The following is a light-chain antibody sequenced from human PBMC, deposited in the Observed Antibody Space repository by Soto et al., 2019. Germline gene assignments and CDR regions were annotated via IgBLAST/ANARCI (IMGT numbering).Light chain of an antibody. V-gene: IGKV3-20*01. Sequence: EIVLTQSPGTLSLSPGERATLSCRASQSVSSSYLAWYQQKPGQAPRLLIYGASSRATGIPDRFSGIGSGTGFTLTISRLEPEDFAVYFCQQYGSSPPFTFGQGTKVEIK. CDR1: QSVSSSY. J-gene: IGKJ2*01. CDR2: GAS. CDR3: QQYGSSPPFT.